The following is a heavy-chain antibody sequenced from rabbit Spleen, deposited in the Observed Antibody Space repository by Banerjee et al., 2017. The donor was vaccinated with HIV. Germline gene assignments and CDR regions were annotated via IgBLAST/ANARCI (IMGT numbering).Heavy chain of an antibody. CDR1: GFSFSDRDV. CDR3: ARDHVSSAGYSLHL. D-gene: IGHD7-1*01. J-gene: IGHJ3*01. V-gene: IGHV1S45*01. CDR2: INTATGKA. Sequence: QEQLEESGGGLVKPEGSLTLTCKASGFSFSDRDVMCWVRQAPGKGLEWIACINTATGKAVYASWAKGRFTISKTSSTTVTLQMTSLTAADTATYFCARDHVSSAGYSLHLWGQGTLVTVS.